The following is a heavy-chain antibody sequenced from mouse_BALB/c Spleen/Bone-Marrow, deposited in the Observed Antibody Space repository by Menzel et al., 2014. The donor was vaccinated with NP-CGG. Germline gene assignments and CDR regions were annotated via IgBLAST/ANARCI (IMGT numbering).Heavy chain of an antibody. J-gene: IGHJ2*01. CDR2: IRNKANGYTT. V-gene: IGHV7-3*02. CDR1: GFTFTDYY. CDR3: ARDKERVFFDY. Sequence: EVKLMESGGGLVQPGGSLRLSCAPSGFTFTDYYMNWVRQPPGKALEWLGFIRNKANGYTTEYSASVKGRFTISRDNSQNILYLQMNTLRAEDSATYYCARDKERVFFDYWGQGTTPTVSS.